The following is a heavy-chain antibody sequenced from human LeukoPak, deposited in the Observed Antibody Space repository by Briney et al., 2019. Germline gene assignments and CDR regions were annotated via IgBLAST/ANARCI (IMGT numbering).Heavy chain of an antibody. CDR3: AREQQLATIDY. D-gene: IGHD6-13*01. V-gene: IGHV7-4-1*02. J-gene: IGHJ4*02. Sequence: EASVKVSCKTSGYTFSDYYIHWVRQAPGQGLEWMGWINTNTGNPTYAQGFTGRFVFSLDTSVSTAYLQISSLKAEDTAVYYCAREQQLATIDYWGQGTLVTVSS. CDR1: GYTFSDYY. CDR2: INTNTGNP.